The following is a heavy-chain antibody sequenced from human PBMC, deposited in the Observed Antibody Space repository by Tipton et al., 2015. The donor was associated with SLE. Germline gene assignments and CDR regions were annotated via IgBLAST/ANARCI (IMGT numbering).Heavy chain of an antibody. V-gene: IGHV4-4*09. D-gene: IGHD3-16*02. CDR3: ARGDLYDYIWGSYRLDAFDI. CDR1: GGSISSYY. J-gene: IGHJ3*02. Sequence: TLSLTCTISGGSISSYYWTWIRQPPGKGLEWIGFIYSSGTTNSNPSLKSRVTMSVDTSKNQFSLKLSSVTAADTAVYYCARGDLYDYIWGSYRLDAFDIWGQGTMVTVSS. CDR2: IYSSGTT.